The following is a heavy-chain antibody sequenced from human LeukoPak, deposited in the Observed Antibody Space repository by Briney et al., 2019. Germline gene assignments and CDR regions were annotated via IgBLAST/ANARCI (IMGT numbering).Heavy chain of an antibody. V-gene: IGHV3-74*01. CDR1: GFTFRTYW. CDR2: INPDGSST. J-gene: IGHJ5*02. Sequence: GGSLRLSCVASGFTFRTYWMHWVRQVPGKGPVWLSRINPDGSSTTYADSVKGRFTISRDNAKNSLYLQMNSLRAEDTAVYYCARGSFGTAMARRMYNWFDPWGQGTLVTVSS. CDR3: ARGSFGTAMARRMYNWFDP. D-gene: IGHD5-18*01.